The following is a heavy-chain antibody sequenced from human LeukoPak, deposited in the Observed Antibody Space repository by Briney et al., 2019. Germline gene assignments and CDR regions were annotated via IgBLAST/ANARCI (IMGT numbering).Heavy chain of an antibody. CDR1: GGSISSYY. CDR2: IYYSGST. D-gene: IGHD2-2*01. CDR3: ARDPRTAAAPFDY. J-gene: IGHJ4*02. V-gene: IGHV4-59*12. Sequence: SETLSLTCTVAGGSISSYYWSWIRQPPGKGLEWIGSIYYSGSTYYNPSLKSRVTISVDTSKNQFSLKLSSVTAADTAVYYCARDPRTAAAPFDYWGQGTLVTVSS.